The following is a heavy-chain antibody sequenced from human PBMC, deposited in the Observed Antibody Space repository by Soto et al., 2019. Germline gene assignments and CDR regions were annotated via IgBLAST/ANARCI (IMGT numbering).Heavy chain of an antibody. CDR1: GGTFSTSA. CDR3: ARDKDRLQLGGNYYYILDV. J-gene: IGHJ6*02. CDR2: IMPVFPTP. D-gene: IGHD1-1*01. V-gene: IGHV1-69*12. Sequence: QVQLVQSGAEVKNPGSSVKVSCKASGGTFSTSAISWVRQAPGQGLEWVGGIMPVFPTPDYEQNFQGRVTITADESTTTAYLELPSLRADDTAVYYCARDKDRLQLGGNYYYILDVWGQGTGITVSS.